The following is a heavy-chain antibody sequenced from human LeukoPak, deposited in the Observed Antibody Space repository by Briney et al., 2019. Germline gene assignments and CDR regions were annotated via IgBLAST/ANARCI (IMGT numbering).Heavy chain of an antibody. J-gene: IGHJ5*02. Sequence: PGGSLRLSCAASGFTFNNYAMTWVRQAPGKGLEWVSGISSSGGSTFYADSVKGRFTISRDNSNNTLYLQMSSLRAEDMAVYFCAKCIAASGTRGFDPWGQGTLVTVSS. CDR1: GFTFNNYA. D-gene: IGHD6-13*01. CDR3: AKCIAASGTRGFDP. V-gene: IGHV3-23*01. CDR2: ISSSGGST.